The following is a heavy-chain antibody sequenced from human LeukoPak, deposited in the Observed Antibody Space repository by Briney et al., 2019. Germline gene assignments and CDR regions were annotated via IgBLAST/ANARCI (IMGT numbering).Heavy chain of an antibody. CDR2: INPNSGGT. CDR1: GNTLTANY. CDR3: AREVDRVAAGVDY. Sequence: ASGTPSCKAAGNTLTANYIHWVRQPPEHGLEWMGWINPNSGGTNYAKKFQGRLTTTRDTSISPAYMQLTRLRADDTAVYYCAREVDRVAAGVDYWGQGTLVTVPS. V-gene: IGHV1-2*02. J-gene: IGHJ4*02. D-gene: IGHD5-12*01.